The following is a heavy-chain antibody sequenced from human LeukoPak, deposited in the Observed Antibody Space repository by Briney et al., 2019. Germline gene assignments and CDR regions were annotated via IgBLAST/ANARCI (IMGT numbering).Heavy chain of an antibody. CDR3: ARTYYDFWSGYYSHEGNPFDY. Sequence: GGSLRLSCTASGFTFSSYAMSWVRQAPGKGLEWVSDISSSSSTIYYADSVKGRFTISRDNAKNSLYLEMNSLRAEDTAVYYCARTYYDFWSGYYSHEGNPFDYWGQGTLVTVSS. CDR2: ISSSSSTI. J-gene: IGHJ4*02. D-gene: IGHD3-3*01. CDR1: GFTFSSYA. V-gene: IGHV3-48*01.